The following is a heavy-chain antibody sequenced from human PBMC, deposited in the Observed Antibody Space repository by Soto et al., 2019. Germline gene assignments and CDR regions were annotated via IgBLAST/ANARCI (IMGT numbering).Heavy chain of an antibody. CDR3: ARELVAAAGIPIRSGAFDI. CDR1: GGTFSSYA. D-gene: IGHD6-13*01. J-gene: IGHJ3*02. V-gene: IGHV1-69*01. CDR2: IIPIFGTA. Sequence: QVQLVQSGAEVKKPGSSVKVSCKASGGTFSSYAISWVRQAPGQGLEWMGGIIPIFGTANYAQKFQGRVTITADESTSTAYMELSSLRSEDTAVYYCARELVAAAGIPIRSGAFDIWGQGTMVTVSS.